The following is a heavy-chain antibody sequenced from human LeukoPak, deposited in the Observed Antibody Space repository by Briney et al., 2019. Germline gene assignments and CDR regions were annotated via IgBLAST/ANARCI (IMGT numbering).Heavy chain of an antibody. CDR1: GFTFSSYW. CDR2: IKQDGSEK. CDR3: AKDPRYSAYGFDY. J-gene: IGHJ4*02. V-gene: IGHV3-7*01. Sequence: GGSLRLSCAASGFTFSSYWMCWVRQAPGKGLEWVANIKQDGSEKYYVDSVKGRFTISRDDAKNSLYLQMNSLRVEDTAVYYCAKDPRYSAYGFDYWGQGTLVTVSS. D-gene: IGHD5-12*01.